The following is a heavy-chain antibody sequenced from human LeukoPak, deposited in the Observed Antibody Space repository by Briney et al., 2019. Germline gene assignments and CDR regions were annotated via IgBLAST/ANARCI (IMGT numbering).Heavy chain of an antibody. Sequence: GASVKVSXKVSGYTLTELSMNWVRQAPGKGLEWMGGFDPEDGETIYAQKFQGRVTMTEDTSTDTAYMELSSLRPEDTAVYYCATVQTMVSSGYYNDYWGQGTLVTVSS. CDR2: FDPEDGET. CDR1: GYTLTELS. CDR3: ATVQTMVSSGYYNDY. V-gene: IGHV1-24*01. D-gene: IGHD3-22*01. J-gene: IGHJ4*02.